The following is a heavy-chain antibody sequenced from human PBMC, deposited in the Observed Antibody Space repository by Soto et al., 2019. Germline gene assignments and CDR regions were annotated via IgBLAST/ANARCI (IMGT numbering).Heavy chain of an antibody. CDR3: ARIPVDTSMIYWLDP. V-gene: IGHV4-59*01. CDR2: IYYSGNT. CDR1: YY. Sequence: YYWSWIRQPPGKGLEWIGYIYYSGNTNYNPSLKSRVIISVDTSKNLFSLKLTSVTAADTAVYYCARIPVDTSMIYWLDPWGQGTLVTVSS. D-gene: IGHD5-18*01. J-gene: IGHJ5*02.